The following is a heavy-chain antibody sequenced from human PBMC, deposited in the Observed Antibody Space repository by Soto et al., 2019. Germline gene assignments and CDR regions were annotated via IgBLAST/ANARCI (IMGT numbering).Heavy chain of an antibody. CDR3: ARDGMRSGSQYYYYYGMDV. J-gene: IGHJ6*02. D-gene: IGHD1-26*01. CDR1: GFTFSSYG. Sequence: GGSLRLSCAASGFTFSSYGMHWVRQAPGKGLEWVAVIWYDGSNKYYADSVKGRFTISRDNSKNTLYLQMNSLRAEDTAVYYCARDGMRSGSQYYYYYGMDVWGQGTTVTVSS. V-gene: IGHV3-33*01. CDR2: IWYDGSNK.